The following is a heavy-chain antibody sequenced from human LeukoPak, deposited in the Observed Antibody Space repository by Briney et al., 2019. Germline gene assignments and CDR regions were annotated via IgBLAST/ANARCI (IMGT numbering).Heavy chain of an antibody. J-gene: IGHJ1*01. CDR2: IISSGSYI. CDR1: GFTFSSYT. CDR3: ATTFPYCSEDNCAL. V-gene: IGHV3-21*01. D-gene: IGHD2-15*01. Sequence: GGSLRLSCAASGFTFSSYTMNWVRQAPGKGLEWVSSIISSGSYIYYADSVKGRFTISRDNAKNSLYLQMSNLRAEDTAVYYCATTFPYCSEDNCALGGQGTLVTVSS.